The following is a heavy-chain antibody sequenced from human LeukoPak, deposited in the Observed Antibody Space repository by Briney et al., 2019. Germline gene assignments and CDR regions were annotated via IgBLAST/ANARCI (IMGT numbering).Heavy chain of an antibody. CDR2: MNPNSGNT. Sequence: ASVKVSCKASGYTFTSYDINWVRQATGQGLEWMGWMNPNSGNTGYAQKFQGRVTMTRNTSISTAYMELGSLRSEDTAVYYCARASIQGDAFDIWGQGTMVTVSS. V-gene: IGHV1-8*01. J-gene: IGHJ3*02. CDR3: ARASIQGDAFDI. CDR1: GYTFTSYD. D-gene: IGHD5-18*01.